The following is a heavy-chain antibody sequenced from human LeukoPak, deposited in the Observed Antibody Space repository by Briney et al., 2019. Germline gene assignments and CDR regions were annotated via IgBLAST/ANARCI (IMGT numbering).Heavy chain of an antibody. D-gene: IGHD1-26*01. CDR2: ISGSGDNT. Sequence: GGSLRLSCAASGFTFNNYAMSWVRQAPGKGLEWVSTISGSGDNTYYADSVKGRFTISRDNSKNTLCLQMNSLRAEDTAVYYCAKVSVGAITYFDYWGQGTLVTVYS. CDR3: AKVSVGAITYFDY. J-gene: IGHJ4*02. CDR1: GFTFNNYA. V-gene: IGHV3-23*01.